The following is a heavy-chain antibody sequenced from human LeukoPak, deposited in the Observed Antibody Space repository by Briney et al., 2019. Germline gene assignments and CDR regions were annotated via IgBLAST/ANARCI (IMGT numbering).Heavy chain of an antibody. CDR2: TRNKANSYTT. J-gene: IGHJ4*02. CDR3: ARSMYGEGRRIIDFDY. D-gene: IGHD4/OR15-4a*01. CDR1: GFTFSDHY. V-gene: IGHV3-72*01. Sequence: GGSLRLSCAASGFTFSDHYIDWVRQAPGKGLEWVARTRNKANSYTTAYAASVTGRFTVSRDDSTNSVYLQMNSLKIEDTAVYYCARSMYGEGRRIIDFDYWGQGSLLTVSS.